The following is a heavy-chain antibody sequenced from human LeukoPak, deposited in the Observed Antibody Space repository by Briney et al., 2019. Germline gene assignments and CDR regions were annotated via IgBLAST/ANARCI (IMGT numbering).Heavy chain of an antibody. V-gene: IGHV3-30*02. CDR1: GFTFSSYG. Sequence: GGSLRLSCAASGFTFSSYGMHWVRQAPGKGLEWVAFIRYDGSNKYYADSVKGRFTISRDNSKNTLYLQMNSLRAEDTAVYYCAKEAYYDSSGSTFDYWGQGTLVTVSS. CDR2: IRYDGSNK. J-gene: IGHJ4*02. D-gene: IGHD3-22*01. CDR3: AKEAYYDSSGSTFDY.